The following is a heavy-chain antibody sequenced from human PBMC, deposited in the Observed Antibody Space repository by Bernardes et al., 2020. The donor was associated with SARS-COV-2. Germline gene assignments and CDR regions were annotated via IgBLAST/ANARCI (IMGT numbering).Heavy chain of an antibody. CDR1: GFCVSVDW. CDR2: INEDGSTI. CDR3: ARDFGGNSDY. J-gene: IGHJ4*02. Sequence: AGSLRLLCAASGFCVSVDWTHWFRQAPGVGQAWVSRINEDGSTINYADSVKGRFTISRDIADNMVYLQMNSLRAEDTAVYYCARDFGGNSDYWGQGTLVTVSS. D-gene: IGHD2-15*01. V-gene: IGHV3-74*01.